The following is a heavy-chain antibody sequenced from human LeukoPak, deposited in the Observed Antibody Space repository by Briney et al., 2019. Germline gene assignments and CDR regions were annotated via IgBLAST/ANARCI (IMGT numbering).Heavy chain of an antibody. V-gene: IGHV1-2*02. D-gene: IGHD3-10*01. J-gene: IGHJ3*02. CDR3: ARGGSFHEFDI. CDR2: INTNTGGT. Sequence: ASVKVSCKASGYRFTDYWIQWVRQAPGQGLEWMGWINTNTGGTVYAQKFQGRVTMTRDTSLTTSYMDLGRLTSDDTAVYYCARGGSFHEFDIWGQGTMVIVSS. CDR1: GYRFTDYW.